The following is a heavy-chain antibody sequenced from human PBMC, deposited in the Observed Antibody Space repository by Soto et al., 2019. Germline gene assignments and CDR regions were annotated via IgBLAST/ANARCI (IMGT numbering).Heavy chain of an antibody. V-gene: IGHV3-21*01. CDR3: AKERATSFDY. J-gene: IGHJ4*02. CDR1: GFTFSSFT. Sequence: GGSLRLSCAASGFTFSSFTMDWVRQAPGKGLEWVSSIDSISSYIYYADSVKGRFTISRDNAKNSLYLQMNSLRAEDTAVYYCAKERATSFDYWGQGILVTVSS. CDR2: IDSISSYI.